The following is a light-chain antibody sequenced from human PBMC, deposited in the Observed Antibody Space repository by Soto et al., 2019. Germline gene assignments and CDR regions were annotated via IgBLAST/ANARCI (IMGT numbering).Light chain of an antibody. CDR1: QSVSRY. CDR3: QQHVSWPLT. J-gene: IGKJ4*01. V-gene: IGKV3-11*01. Sequence: EIVLTQSPATLSLSPGERATLSCRASQSVSRYLAWYQQKPGQAPRLLIYDASNRATGIPDRFSGSGSGTDFALSISSLEPEDFAVYYCQQHVSWPLTFGGGTKVEIK. CDR2: DAS.